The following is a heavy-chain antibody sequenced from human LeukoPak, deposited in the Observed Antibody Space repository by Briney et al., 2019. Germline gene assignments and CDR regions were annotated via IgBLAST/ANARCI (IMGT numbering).Heavy chain of an antibody. D-gene: IGHD6-19*01. V-gene: IGHV4-59*01. CDR1: GGSISSYY. Sequence: PSETLSLTCTVSGGSISSYYWSWIRQPPGKGLEWIGYIYYSGSTNYNPSLKSRVTISVDTSKNQFSLKLSSVTAADTAVYYCAKLAVAGLGEDYWGQGTLVTVSS. J-gene: IGHJ4*02. CDR3: AKLAVAGLGEDY. CDR2: IYYSGST.